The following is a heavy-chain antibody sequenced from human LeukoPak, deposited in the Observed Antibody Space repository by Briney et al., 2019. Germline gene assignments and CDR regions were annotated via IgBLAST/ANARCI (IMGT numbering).Heavy chain of an antibody. CDR2: INTDSGGT. V-gene: IGHV1-2*02. CDR1: GYTFTGYY. D-gene: IGHD3-9*01. CDR3: ARSPHILTGENFDY. Sequence: ASVKVSCKTSGYTFTGYYLHWVRQAPGQGHEWMGWINTDSGGTNYAQKFQARVSMTKDASISTAYMQLSRLRSADTAVYYCARSPHILTGENFDYWGQGTLLTVSS. J-gene: IGHJ4*02.